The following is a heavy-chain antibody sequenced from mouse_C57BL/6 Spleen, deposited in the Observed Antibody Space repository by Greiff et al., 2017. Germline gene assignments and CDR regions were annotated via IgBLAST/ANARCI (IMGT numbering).Heavy chain of an antibody. CDR2: INPSNGGT. J-gene: IGHJ4*01. V-gene: IGHV1-53*01. CDR3: ARSEDYYYGSSYPYYAMDD. CDR1: GYTFTSYW. Sequence: QVQLQQSGTELVKPGASVKLSCKASGYTFTSYWMHWVKQRPGQGLEWIGNINPSNGGTNYNEKFKSKATLTVDKSSSTAYLQLSSLTSEDSAVYYCARSEDYYYGSSYPYYAMDDWGQGTSVTVSS. D-gene: IGHD1-1*01.